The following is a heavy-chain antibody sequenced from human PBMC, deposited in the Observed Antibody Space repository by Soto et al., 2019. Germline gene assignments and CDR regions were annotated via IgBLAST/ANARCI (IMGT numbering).Heavy chain of an antibody. CDR2: IYYSGST. CDR3: ARPRDSGYDGKQPFDY. D-gene: IGHD5-12*01. CDR1: GDSISSSSYY. V-gene: IGHV4-39*01. Sequence: PSETLSLTCTVSGDSISSSSYYWGWIRQPPGKGLEWIGSIYYSGSTYYNPSLKSRVTISVDTSKNQFSLKLSSVTAADTAVYYCARPRDSGYDGKQPFDYWGQGTLVTVSS. J-gene: IGHJ4*02.